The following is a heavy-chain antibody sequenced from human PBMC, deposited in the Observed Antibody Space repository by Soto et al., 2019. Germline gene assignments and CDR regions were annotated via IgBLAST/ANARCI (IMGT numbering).Heavy chain of an antibody. J-gene: IGHJ3*02. CDR3: ARFQKRTTVTTQDRDAFDI. CDR1: GFTFSSYW. Sequence: PGGSLRLSCAASGFTFSSYWMSWVRQALGKGLEWVANIKQDGSEKYYVDSVKGRFTISRDNAKNSLYLQMNSLRAEDTAVYYCARFQKRTTVTTQDRDAFDIWGQGTMVTVSS. CDR2: IKQDGSEK. D-gene: IGHD4-17*01. V-gene: IGHV3-7*01.